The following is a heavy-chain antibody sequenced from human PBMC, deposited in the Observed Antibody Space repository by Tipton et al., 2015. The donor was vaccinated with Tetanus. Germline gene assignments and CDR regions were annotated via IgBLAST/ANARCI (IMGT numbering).Heavy chain of an antibody. Sequence: TLSLTCAVYGGSLSRYYWTWLRQPPGKGLEWIGEVDDSGSTNYSPSLKSLGTISLDTYKNEFSLTLSSVTAADTAVYYCARGTWLYTSTYHRPWLDPWGQGTLVTVSS. CDR2: VDDSGST. J-gene: IGHJ5*02. D-gene: IGHD6-13*01. V-gene: IGHV4-34*01. CDR3: ARGTWLYTSTYHRPWLDP. CDR1: GGSLSRYY.